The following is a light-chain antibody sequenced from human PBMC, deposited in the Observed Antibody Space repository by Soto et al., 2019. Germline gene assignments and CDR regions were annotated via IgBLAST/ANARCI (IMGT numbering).Light chain of an antibody. V-gene: IGKV1-5*03. CDR3: QQYNTYPLS. Sequence: DIQMTQSPSTLSASVGDRVTITCRASQSISTWLAWYQQKPGKAPKLLISKASNLEGGVPSRFSGSGSGTEFTITINSLQPDDFATYYCQQYNTYPLSFGGGTTVEIK. CDR1: QSISTW. J-gene: IGKJ4*01. CDR2: KAS.